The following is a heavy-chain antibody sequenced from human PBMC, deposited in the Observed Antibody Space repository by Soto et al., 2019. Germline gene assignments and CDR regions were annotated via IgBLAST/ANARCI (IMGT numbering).Heavy chain of an antibody. Sequence: GASVKVSCKASGYTFTSYYMHWVRQAPGQGLEWMGIINPSGGSTSYAQKFQGRVTMTRDTSTSTVYMELSSLRSEDTAVYYCASSSTVVVPAGHYYGMDVWGQGTTVTVSS. V-gene: IGHV1-46*01. J-gene: IGHJ6*02. D-gene: IGHD2-2*01. CDR2: INPSGGST. CDR3: ASSSTVVVPAGHYYGMDV. CDR1: GYTFTSYY.